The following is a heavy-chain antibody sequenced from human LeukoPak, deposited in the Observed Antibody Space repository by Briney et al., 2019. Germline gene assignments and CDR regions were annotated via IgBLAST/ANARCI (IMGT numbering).Heavy chain of an antibody. CDR1: GGSISSYY. CDR3: ARDLVAVAPHNDAFDI. CDR2: IYYSGST. Sequence: PSETLSLTCTVSGGSISSYYWSWIRQPPGKGLEWIGYIYYSGSTNYNPSLKSRVTISVDTSKNQFSLKLSSVTAADTAVYYCARDLVAVAPHNDAFDIWGQGTMVTVSS. J-gene: IGHJ3*02. V-gene: IGHV4-59*01. D-gene: IGHD2-2*01.